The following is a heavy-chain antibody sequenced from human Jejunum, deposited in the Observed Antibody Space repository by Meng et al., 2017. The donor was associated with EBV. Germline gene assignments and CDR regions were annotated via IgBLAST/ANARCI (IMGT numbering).Heavy chain of an antibody. D-gene: IGHD6-19*01. CDR2: IYHSGSA. CDR1: GGSISTGGYS. V-gene: IGHV4-30-2*06. CDR3: ARGNSGVDH. Sequence: QLHLQESVSGLVKPSQTLSLTCAVSGGSISTGGYSWHWIRQSPGKGLEWIGYIYHSGSAYYNPSLKSRLILSVDRSRDQFSLELISVTAADTAVYYCARGNSGVDHWGQGTLVTVSS. J-gene: IGHJ5*02.